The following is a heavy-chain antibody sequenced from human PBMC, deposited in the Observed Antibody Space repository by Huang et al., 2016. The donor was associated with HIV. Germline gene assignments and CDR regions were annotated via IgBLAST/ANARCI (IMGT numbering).Heavy chain of an antibody. D-gene: IGHD6-19*01. CDR3: ALKGDSSGWEYFRH. V-gene: IGHV3-30*03. CDR1: GFICSNYG. Sequence: QVQLVESGGGVVQPGRSLRLSCAACGFICSNYGMHWVRQAPGKGLEWVALISYDGSNKYYTDSVKGRFSISRDNSKNTLYLQMNSLRAEDTAVYYCALKGDSSGWEYFRHWGQGTLVTVSS. J-gene: IGHJ1*01. CDR2: ISYDGSNK.